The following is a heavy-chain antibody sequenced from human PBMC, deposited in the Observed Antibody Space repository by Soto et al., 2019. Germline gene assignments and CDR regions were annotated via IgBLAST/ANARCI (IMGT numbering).Heavy chain of an antibody. V-gene: IGHV4-38-2*02. CDR3: ARDRGVATIVGWFDP. CDR1: GYSISSGYY. J-gene: IGHJ5*02. CDR2: IYHSGST. Sequence: SETLSLTCAVPGYSISSGYYWGWIRQPPGKGLEWIGSIYHSGSTYYNPSLKSRVTISVDTSKNQFSLKLSSVTAADTAVYYCARDRGVATIVGWFDPWGQGTLVTVSS. D-gene: IGHD5-12*01.